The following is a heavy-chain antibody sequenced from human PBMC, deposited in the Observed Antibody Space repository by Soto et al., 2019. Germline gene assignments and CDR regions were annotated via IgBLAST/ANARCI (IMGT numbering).Heavy chain of an antibody. V-gene: IGHV4-59*01. Sequence: SEKLSLTCSVSGGSISRYYWSWIRQPPGKGLEWIGYAYYSGDTGYNPSLQSRVTMAVDTSKNQVSLKLTSVTAADTAVYYCARDRSTYGGGGTGEVKENWFDPWGQGALGTV. J-gene: IGHJ5*02. D-gene: IGHD2-8*01. CDR1: GGSISRYY. CDR3: ARDRSTYGGGGTGEVKENWFDP. CDR2: AYYSGDT.